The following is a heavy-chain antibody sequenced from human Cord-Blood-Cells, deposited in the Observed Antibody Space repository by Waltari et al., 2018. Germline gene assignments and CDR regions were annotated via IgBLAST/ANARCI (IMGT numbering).Heavy chain of an antibody. V-gene: IGHV4-39*01. D-gene: IGHD2-21*02. Sequence: QLQLQESGPGLVKPSETLSLTCTVSGGSISISSYYWGWIRQPPGKGLEWIGSLYYSRRTNYNPSLKSRVTISVDTSKNPFSLKLSSVTAADTAVYYCARPLVYCGGDCYSDYWGQGTLVTVSS. J-gene: IGHJ4*02. CDR3: ARPLVYCGGDCYSDY. CDR1: GGSISISSYY. CDR2: LYYSRRT.